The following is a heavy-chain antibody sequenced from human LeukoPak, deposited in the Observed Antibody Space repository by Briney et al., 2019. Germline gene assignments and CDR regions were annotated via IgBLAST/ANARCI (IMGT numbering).Heavy chain of an antibody. J-gene: IGHJ4*02. CDR1: GVSISNYY. CDR3: ATLGDFDY. Sequence: SETLSLTCTVSGVSISNYYWSWIRQPPGRGLEWIGYIYYSGTTNYNPSLKSRVTISQDTSKSQLSLKLSSVTAADTAVYYCATLGDFDYWGQGTLVTVSS. D-gene: IGHD7-27*01. V-gene: IGHV4-59*01. CDR2: IYYSGTT.